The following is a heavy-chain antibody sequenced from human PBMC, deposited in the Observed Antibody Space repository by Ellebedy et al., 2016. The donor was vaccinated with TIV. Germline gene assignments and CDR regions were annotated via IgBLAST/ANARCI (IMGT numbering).Heavy chain of an antibody. CDR2: IYYSGRT. Sequence: MPSETLSLTCTVSGGSINNYYWSWIRQPHGKGLEWNGYIYYSGRTNYNPSLKSRVTISVDTSKHQFFLNLNSVTAADTAVYYWARDLSEKQYYDSGSPRYYGMDVWGQGTTVTVSS. V-gene: IGHV4-59*01. CDR1: GGSINNYY. J-gene: IGHJ6*02. CDR3: ARDLSEKQYYDSGSPRYYGMDV. D-gene: IGHD3-10*01.